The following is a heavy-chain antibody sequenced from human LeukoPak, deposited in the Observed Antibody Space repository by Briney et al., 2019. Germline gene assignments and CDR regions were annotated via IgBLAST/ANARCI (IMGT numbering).Heavy chain of an antibody. CDR3: AIRGSMAVALQH. J-gene: IGHJ1*01. D-gene: IGHD6-19*01. CDR1: GFTVSSNY. V-gene: IGHV3-66*01. CDR2: IYSGGNT. Sequence: GGSLRLSCAASGFTVSSNYMSWVRQAPGKGLECVSVIYSGGNTYYADSVKGRFTISRDNSKNKLFLQMNSLRAEDTAVYYCAIRGSMAVALQHWGQGTLVTVSS.